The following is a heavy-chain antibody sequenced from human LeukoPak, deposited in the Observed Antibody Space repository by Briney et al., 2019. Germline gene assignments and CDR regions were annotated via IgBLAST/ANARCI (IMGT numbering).Heavy chain of an antibody. CDR3: ALCSEAAFDI. CDR1: GGSFSGYY. V-gene: IGHV4-34*01. CDR2: INHSGST. D-gene: IGHD2-15*01. Sequence: PSETLSLTCAVYGGSFSGYYWSWIRRPPGKGLEWIGEINHSGSTNYNPSLKSRVTISVDTSKNQFSLKLSSVTAADTAVYYCALCSEAAFDIWGQGTMVTVSS. J-gene: IGHJ3*02.